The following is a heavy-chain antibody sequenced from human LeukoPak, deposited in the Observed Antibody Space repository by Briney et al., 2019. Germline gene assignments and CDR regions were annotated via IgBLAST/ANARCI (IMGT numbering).Heavy chain of an antibody. V-gene: IGHV5-10-1*01. Sequence: GESLKISCKGSGYSFSSYWIAWVRQMPGKGLEWMGRIDPSDSYTNYSPSFQGHVTISAAKSISTAYLQWSSLKASDTAMYYCAFGDTSGYYIYWGQGTLVTVSS. CDR2: IDPSDSYT. D-gene: IGHD3-22*01. CDR1: GYSFSSYW. J-gene: IGHJ4*02. CDR3: AFGDTSGYYIY.